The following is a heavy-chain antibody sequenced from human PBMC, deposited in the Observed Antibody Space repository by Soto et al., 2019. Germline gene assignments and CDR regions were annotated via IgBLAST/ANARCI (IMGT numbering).Heavy chain of an antibody. CDR3: AREVIPLTADGYFDL. D-gene: IGHD2-21*02. CDR1: GGSISGGGYY. Sequence: QVQLQESGPGLVNPSETLSLTCTVSGGSISGGGYYWSWIRQPPGKGLEWIGYIYDSGSTYYNPSLKCRISISVDTSKNQFSLRLSSVTAADTAVYYCAREVIPLTADGYFDLWGRGTLVTVSS. CDR2: IYDSGST. V-gene: IGHV4-30-4*01. J-gene: IGHJ2*01.